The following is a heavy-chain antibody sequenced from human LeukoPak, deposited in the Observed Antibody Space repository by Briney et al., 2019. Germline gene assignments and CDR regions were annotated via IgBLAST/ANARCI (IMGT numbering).Heavy chain of an antibody. J-gene: IGHJ4*02. CDR3: AKDRPYNYDDNNSGIDY. V-gene: IGHV3-23*01. D-gene: IGHD4-23*01. CDR2: VGHSGDTT. Sequence: GGSLRLSCAASGFTFSNYAMSWVRQAPGKGLEWVSVVGHSGDTTYYADSAKGRFTISRDNSRNTVYLQMISLRAEDTAVYYCAKDRPYNYDDNNSGIDYWGQGTLVTVSS. CDR1: GFTFSNYA.